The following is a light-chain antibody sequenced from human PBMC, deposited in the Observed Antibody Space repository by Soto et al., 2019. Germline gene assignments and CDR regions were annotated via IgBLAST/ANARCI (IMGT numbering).Light chain of an antibody. Sequence: IVCTQSPGTLSLSPLERSTLSCRASQSVRSNFLAWYQQKPGQAPRLLIYGASNRATGIPDRFSGSGSGTDFTLTITRLEAEDFAMYYCQRYDSLRTFGQGTKVDIK. J-gene: IGKJ1*01. CDR3: QRYDSLRT. V-gene: IGKV3-20*01. CDR1: QSVRSNF. CDR2: GAS.